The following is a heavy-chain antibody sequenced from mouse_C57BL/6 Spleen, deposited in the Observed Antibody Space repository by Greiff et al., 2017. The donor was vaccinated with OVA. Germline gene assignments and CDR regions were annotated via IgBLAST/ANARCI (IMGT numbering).Heavy chain of an antibody. CDR1: GFSFNTYA. J-gene: IGHJ3*01. CDR3: VKGDWDWFAY. D-gene: IGHD4-1*01. CDR2: IRSKSNNYAT. Sequence: EVKLVESGGGLVQPKGSLKLSCAASGFSFNTYAMNWVRQAPGKGLEWVARIRSKSNNYATYYADSVKDRFTISRDDSESMLYLQMNNLKTEDTAMYYCVKGDWDWFAYWGQGTLVTVSA. V-gene: IGHV10-1*01.